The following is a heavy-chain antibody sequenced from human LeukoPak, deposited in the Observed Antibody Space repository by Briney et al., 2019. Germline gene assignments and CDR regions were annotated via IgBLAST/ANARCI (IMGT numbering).Heavy chain of an antibody. CDR2: ITSTSSYM. Sequence: TGGSLRLSCAASGFTFSTYNMNWVRQAPGKGLEWVSSITSTSSYMYYADSVKGRFTISRDSAQNSLYLHMGSLGAEDTAVYYCARDPYSGGYGDDYYYYMDVWGKGTTVTISS. CDR3: ARDPYSGGYGDDYYYYMDV. J-gene: IGHJ6*03. V-gene: IGHV3-21*01. CDR1: GFTFSTYN. D-gene: IGHD1-26*01.